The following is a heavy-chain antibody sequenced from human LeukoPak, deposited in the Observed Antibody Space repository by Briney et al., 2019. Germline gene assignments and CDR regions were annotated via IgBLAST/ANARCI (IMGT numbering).Heavy chain of an antibody. J-gene: IGHJ4*02. CDR3: AKAFYGSKSEGAIDH. CDR2: INTGGGYT. D-gene: IGHD4-23*01. Sequence: GGSLRLSCTASGFTFGNNGMRWVRQAPGKGLEWVSSINTGGGYTNYVDSVKGRFTMSRDNSRNTLYLQMNSLRAEDTAVYYCAKAFYGSKSEGAIDHWGQGTLVIVSS. V-gene: IGHV3-23*01. CDR1: GFTFGNNG.